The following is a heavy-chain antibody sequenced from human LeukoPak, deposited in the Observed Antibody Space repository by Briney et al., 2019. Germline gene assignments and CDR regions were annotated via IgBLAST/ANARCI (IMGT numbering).Heavy chain of an antibody. D-gene: IGHD2-21*01. Sequence: ASVKVSCKASGYTFTNYYIHWARQAPGQGLEWMGWINSNRGGTNYAQKFQGRVTMTRDTSISTAYMELRSVRSDDTAVYYCARDHGDDAFDIWGPGTMVTASS. CDR3: ARDHGDDAFDI. V-gene: IGHV1-2*02. CDR1: GYTFTNYY. CDR2: INSNRGGT. J-gene: IGHJ3*02.